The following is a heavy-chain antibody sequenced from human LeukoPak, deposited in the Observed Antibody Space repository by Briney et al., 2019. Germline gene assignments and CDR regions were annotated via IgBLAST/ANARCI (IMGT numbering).Heavy chain of an antibody. CDR2: ISTYNGNT. V-gene: IGHV1-18*01. J-gene: IGHJ4*02. Sequence: ASVKVSCKASGYTFTSYGISWVRQAPGQGPEWMGWISTYNGNTNYAQKLQGRVTMTADTSTSTAYMELRSLRSDDTAVYYCARDYSSGWPNFDYWGQGTLVTVSS. D-gene: IGHD6-19*01. CDR3: ARDYSSGWPNFDY. CDR1: GYTFTSYG.